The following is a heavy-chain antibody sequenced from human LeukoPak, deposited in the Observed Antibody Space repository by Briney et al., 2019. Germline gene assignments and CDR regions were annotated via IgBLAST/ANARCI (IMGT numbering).Heavy chain of an antibody. CDR3: ARVDLTGDWEFDY. CDR2: INPNSGGT. J-gene: IGHJ4*02. CDR1: GYTFTGYY. V-gene: IGHV1-2*02. D-gene: IGHD7-27*01. Sequence: ASVKVSCKASGYTFTGYYIHWVRQAPGQGLEWMGWINPNSGGTNYAQKFQGRVTMTRDTSISTAYMELSRLRSDDTAVYYCARVDLTGDWEFDYWGQGTLVTVSS.